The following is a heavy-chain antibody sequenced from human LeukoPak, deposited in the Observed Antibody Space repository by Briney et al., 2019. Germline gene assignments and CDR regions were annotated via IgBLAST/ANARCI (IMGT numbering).Heavy chain of an antibody. CDR2: IYSGGNT. CDR1: GFTVSSNF. V-gene: IGHV3-53*01. J-gene: IGHJ4*02. D-gene: IGHD1-26*01. Sequence: GGSLRLSCAASGFTVSSNFMNWVRQAPGKGLEWVSVIYSGGNTKYADSVKGRFTISRDISKNTVYLQMNSLRAEDTAVYYCARDPVEWELLLDYWGQGTLVTVSS. CDR3: ARDPVEWELLLDY.